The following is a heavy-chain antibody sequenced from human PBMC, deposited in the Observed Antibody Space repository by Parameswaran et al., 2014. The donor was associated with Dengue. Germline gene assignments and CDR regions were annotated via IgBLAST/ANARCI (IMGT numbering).Heavy chain of an antibody. V-gene: IGHV4-31*02. CDR2: IYYSGST. Sequence: PGKGLEWIGYIYYSGSTYYNPSLKSRVTISVDTSKNQFSLKLSSVTAADTAVCYCASAGYSSPTDAFDIWGQGTMVTVSS. D-gene: IGHD6-13*01. CDR3: ASAGYSSPTDAFDI. J-gene: IGHJ3*02.